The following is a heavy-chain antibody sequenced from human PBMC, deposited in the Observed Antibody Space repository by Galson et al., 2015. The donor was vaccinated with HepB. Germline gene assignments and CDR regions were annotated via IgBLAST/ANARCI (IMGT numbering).Heavy chain of an antibody. CDR2: ISGSGGST. J-gene: IGHJ3*02. Sequence: SLRLSCAASGFTFSSYAMSWVRQAPGKGLEWVSAISGSGGSTYYADSVKGRFTISRDNSKNTLYLQMNSLRAEDTAVYYCAKDLPYYYDRSIDVGTGAGAFDIWGQGTMVTVSS. CDR3: AKDLPYYYDRSIDVGTGAGAFDI. D-gene: IGHD3-22*01. V-gene: IGHV3-23*01. CDR1: GFTFSSYA.